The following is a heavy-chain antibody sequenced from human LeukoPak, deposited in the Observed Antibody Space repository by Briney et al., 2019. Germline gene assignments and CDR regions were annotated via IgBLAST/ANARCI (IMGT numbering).Heavy chain of an antibody. V-gene: IGHV3-30*03. CDR1: GFTFSSYG. CDR2: ISYDGSNK. D-gene: IGHD1-26*01. CDR3: ARDGVGSGTYYGQKTHFDC. Sequence: PGRSLRLSCAASGFTFSSYGMHWVRQAPGKGLEWVAVISYDGSNKYYADSVKGRLTISRDNSKNTLYLQMNSLRAEDTAVYYCARDGVGSGTYYGQKTHFDCWGQGTLVTVSS. J-gene: IGHJ4*02.